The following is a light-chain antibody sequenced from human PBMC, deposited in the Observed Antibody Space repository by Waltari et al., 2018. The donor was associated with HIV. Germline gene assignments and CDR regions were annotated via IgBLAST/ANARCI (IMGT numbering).Light chain of an antibody. CDR1: KLGDKY. V-gene: IGLV3-1*01. CDR2: KES. CDR3: QAWDSSTLV. Sequence: SYELTQPPSVSVSPGQTPSITCSGDKLGDKYACWYQQNPGQSPVLVIYKESKRPSGIPGRFSGSNSGNTATLTISGTQAMDEADYYCQAWDSSTLVFGGGTKLTVL. J-gene: IGLJ2*01.